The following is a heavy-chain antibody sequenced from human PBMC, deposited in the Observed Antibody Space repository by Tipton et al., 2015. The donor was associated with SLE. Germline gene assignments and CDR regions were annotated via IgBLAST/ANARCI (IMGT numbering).Heavy chain of an antibody. CDR3: ARDKMATTYFDY. CDR2: INPSGGGT. D-gene: IGHD5-24*01. Sequence: QLVQSGAEVKKPGASVKVSCKASGYTFNSNYIHWVRQAPGQGLEWMGMINPSGGGTSYAQKFQGRVTMTRDTSTSTVYMEVSSLRSEDTAVYYCARDKMATTYFDYWSQGTLVTVSS. J-gene: IGHJ4*02. CDR1: GYTFNSNY. V-gene: IGHV1-46*02.